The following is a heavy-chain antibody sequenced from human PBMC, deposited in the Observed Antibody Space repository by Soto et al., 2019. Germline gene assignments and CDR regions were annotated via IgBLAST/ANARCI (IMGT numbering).Heavy chain of an antibody. Sequence: PGGSLRLSCAASGFTLSSYWMNWVRQAPGEGLEWVANIKQDGYEKYYVDSVRGRFFISRDNAKNSLYLQLNSLRAEDTAVYYCARDADASGWYHYGMDVWGQGTLVTVSS. CDR1: GFTLSSYW. D-gene: IGHD6-19*01. CDR2: IKQDGYEK. CDR3: ARDADASGWYHYGMDV. J-gene: IGHJ6*02. V-gene: IGHV3-7*01.